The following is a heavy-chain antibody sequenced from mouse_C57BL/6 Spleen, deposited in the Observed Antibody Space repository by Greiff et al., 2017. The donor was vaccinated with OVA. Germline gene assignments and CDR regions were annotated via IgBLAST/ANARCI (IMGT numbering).Heavy chain of an antibody. CDR1: GYTFTSYW. V-gene: IGHV1-61*01. CDR3: ARKILITTVVARYFDV. Sequence: QVQLQQPGAELVRPGSSVKLSCKASGYTFTSYWMDWVQQTPGQGLEWIGNIYPSDSETHYNQKFKDKATLTVDKSSSTAYMQLSSLTSEDSAVYYCARKILITTVVARYFDVWGTGTTVTVSS. CDR2: IYPSDSET. D-gene: IGHD1-1*01. J-gene: IGHJ1*03.